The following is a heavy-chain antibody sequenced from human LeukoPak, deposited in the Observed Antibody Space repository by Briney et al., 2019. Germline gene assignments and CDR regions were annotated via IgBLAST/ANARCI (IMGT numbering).Heavy chain of an antibody. CDR3: ARVFYDTSAAFDY. CDR1: GGSIRSDSYY. Sequence: SETLSLTCTVSGGSIRSDSYYWGWIRQSPGKGLEWIANIYYNGRTYYNPSLKSRVAVSVDTSKIQFSLSLSSATAADTAVYYCARVFYDTSAAFDYWGQGILVTVSS. V-gene: IGHV4-39*01. D-gene: IGHD3-22*01. CDR2: IYYNGRT. J-gene: IGHJ4*02.